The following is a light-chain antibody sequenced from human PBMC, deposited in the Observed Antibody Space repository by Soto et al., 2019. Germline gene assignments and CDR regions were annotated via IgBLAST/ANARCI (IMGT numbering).Light chain of an antibody. V-gene: IGKV3-20*01. Sequence: EIVLTQSPGTLSLAPGERATLSCRASQTVSTNYLAWYQQKPGQAPRLVIYDASSRATGIPERFSGSGSRTDFTLTISRLEPEDFAVYYCQQYGGSPHTFGQGPSWRSN. CDR1: QTVSTNY. J-gene: IGKJ2*01. CDR3: QQYGGSPHT. CDR2: DAS.